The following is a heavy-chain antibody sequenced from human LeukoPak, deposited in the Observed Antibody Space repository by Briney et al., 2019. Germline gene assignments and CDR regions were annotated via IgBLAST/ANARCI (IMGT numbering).Heavy chain of an antibody. CDR1: GYTFTSYY. V-gene: IGHV1-46*01. CDR3: ASGGHIRVYDSNPYYGHY. CDR2: INPSGGST. Sequence: ASVKVSCKASGYTFTSYYMHWVRQAPGQGLEWMGIINPSGGSTSYAQKFQGRVTMTRDTSTSTVYMDLSSLRFEDTAFYYCASGGHIRVYDSNPYYGHYWGQGTLVTVSS. D-gene: IGHD3-22*01. J-gene: IGHJ4*02.